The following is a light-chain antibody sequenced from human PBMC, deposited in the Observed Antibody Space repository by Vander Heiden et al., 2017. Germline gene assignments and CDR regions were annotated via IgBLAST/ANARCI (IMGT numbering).Light chain of an antibody. CDR2: SNK. V-gene: IGLV1-44*01. CDR3: AAWDDSMNGVV. CDR1: SSNIGSHT. J-gene: IGLJ2*01. Sequence: QSVLTQPPSASGPPGQRFSISCSGSSSNIGSHTANSYQPLPGTAPHLLLYSNKQRPSGVPDRCSGSKSGTSASLAISGRQSEDEADDYCAAWDDSMNGVVFGGGTKLTVL.